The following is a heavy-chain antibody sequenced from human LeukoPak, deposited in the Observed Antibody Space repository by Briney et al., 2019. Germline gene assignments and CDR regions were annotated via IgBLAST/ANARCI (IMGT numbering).Heavy chain of an antibody. D-gene: IGHD1-26*01. Sequence: SETLSLTCTVSGGSISSSSYYWGWIRQPPGKGLEWIGSIYYSGSTYYNPSLKSRVTISVDTSKNKFSLKLNSVTAADTAVYYCARPAYRGSYYDAFDIWGQGTMVTVSS. V-gene: IGHV4-39*01. J-gene: IGHJ3*02. CDR3: ARPAYRGSYYDAFDI. CDR2: IYYSGST. CDR1: GGSISSSSYY.